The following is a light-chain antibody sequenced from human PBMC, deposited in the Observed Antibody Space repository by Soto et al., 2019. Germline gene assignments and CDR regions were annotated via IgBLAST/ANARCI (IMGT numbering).Light chain of an antibody. CDR1: QSVSSN. CDR2: GAS. J-gene: IGKJ4*01. Sequence: EIVMTQSPATLSVSPGERATLSCRASQSVSSNLAWYPQKPGQAPRLLIYGASTRATGIPARFSGSGSGTEFTLTISSLQSEDFGVYYCQQYNNWPLLTFGGGTKVEIK. CDR3: QQYNNWPLLT. V-gene: IGKV3-15*01.